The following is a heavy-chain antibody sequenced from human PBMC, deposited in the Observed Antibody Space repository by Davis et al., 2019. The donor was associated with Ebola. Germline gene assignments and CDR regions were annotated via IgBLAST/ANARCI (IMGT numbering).Heavy chain of an antibody. J-gene: IGHJ1*01. D-gene: IGHD4-23*01. CDR3: ARGHYSGNSAWVQH. CDR2: INPSAGST. Sequence: ASVKVSCKASGYTFNRYAMHWVRQAPGQGPEWMGLINPSAGSTSYAEKFQDRVTMTRDTSTSTVYMELSSLRSDDTAVYYCARGHYSGNSAWVQHWGQGTLVTVSS. CDR1: GYTFNRYA. V-gene: IGHV1-46*02.